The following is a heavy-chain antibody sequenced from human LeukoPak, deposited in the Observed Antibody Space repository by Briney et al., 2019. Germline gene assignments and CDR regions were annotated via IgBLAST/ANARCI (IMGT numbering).Heavy chain of an antibody. CDR3: ATTRGYCSSGTCYLSD. D-gene: IGHD2-15*01. CDR2: ISYGGNTI. J-gene: IGHJ4*02. CDR1: GFTFSSSS. Sequence: GGSLRLSCAASGFTFSSSSMHWVRQAPGKGLEWVSYISYGGNTIYYADSVKGRFTVYRDNAKNSLYLQINSLRDEDTAVYYCATTRGYCSSGTCYLSDWGQGTPVSVSS. V-gene: IGHV3-48*02.